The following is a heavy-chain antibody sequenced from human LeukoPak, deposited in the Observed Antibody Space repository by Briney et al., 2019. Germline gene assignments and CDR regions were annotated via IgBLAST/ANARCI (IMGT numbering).Heavy chain of an antibody. CDR1: GGSISSSSYY. CDR2: IDYSGST. J-gene: IGHJ4*02. Sequence: SETLSLTCTVSGGSISSSSYYWGGIRQPPGKGLEWIGSIDYSGSTYYNPSLKSRVTICVDTSKNQFSLKLSSVTAADTAVYYCARRPLVCGGVIKSYFDYWRQGTLVTVSS. D-gene: IGHD3-16*02. CDR3: ARRPLVCGGVIKSYFDY. V-gene: IGHV4-39*01.